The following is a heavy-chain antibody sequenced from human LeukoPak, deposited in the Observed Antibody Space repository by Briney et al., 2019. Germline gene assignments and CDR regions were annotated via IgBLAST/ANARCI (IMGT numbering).Heavy chain of an antibody. J-gene: IGHJ3*02. D-gene: IGHD4-17*01. V-gene: IGHV1-2*02. Sequence: WASVKVSCKASGYTFSDYYIHWVRQAPGQGLEWMGWINPNSGGTNSAQKFQGRVTMTRDTSISTAYMELSRLGSDDTAVYYCARESFTTVTSATDAFDIWGQGTMVTVSS. CDR3: ARESFTTVTSATDAFDI. CDR2: INPNSGGT. CDR1: GYTFSDYY.